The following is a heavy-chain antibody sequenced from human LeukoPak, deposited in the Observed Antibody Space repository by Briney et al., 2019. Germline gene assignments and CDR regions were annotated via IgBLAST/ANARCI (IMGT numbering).Heavy chain of an antibody. D-gene: IGHD1-1*01. CDR2: IKGDGSEL. J-gene: IGHJ3*02. CDR1: GFTFSRYW. V-gene: IGHV3-7*03. Sequence: GGSLRLSCAASGFTFSRYWMNWVRQAPGKGLEWVATIKGDGSELAYVDSVKGRFTISRDNTKNSLYLQLNSLRVEDTAFYYCLKDDDHWKFDIRGQGTMVTVSS. CDR3: LKDDDHWKFDI.